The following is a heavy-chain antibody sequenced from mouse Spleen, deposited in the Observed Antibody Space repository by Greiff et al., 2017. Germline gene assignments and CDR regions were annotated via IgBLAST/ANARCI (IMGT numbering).Heavy chain of an antibody. J-gene: IGHJ4*01. CDR2: IWSDGST. D-gene: IGHD1-1*01. CDR1: GFSLTSYG. Sequence: VKLKETGPGLVAPSQSLSITCTVSGFSLTSYGVHWVRQPPGKGLEWLVVIWSDGSTNYNSALKSRLSISKDNSKSQVFLKMNSLQTDDTAMYYCASHYYGSRGAMDYWGQGTSVTVSS. V-gene: IGHV2-6*03. CDR3: ASHYYGSRGAMDY.